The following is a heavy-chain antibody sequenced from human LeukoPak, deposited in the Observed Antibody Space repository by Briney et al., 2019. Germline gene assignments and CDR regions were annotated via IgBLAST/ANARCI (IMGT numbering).Heavy chain of an antibody. J-gene: IGHJ6*03. Sequence: GGSLRLSCAASGFTFSSYWMSWVRQAPGKGLEWVANIKQDGSEKYYVDSVKGRFTISRDNAKNSLYLQMNSLRAEDTAVYYCARGRLYSGSYEGGPGGYYYYYYMDVWGKGTTVTISS. CDR2: IKQDGSEK. CDR1: GFTFSSYW. D-gene: IGHD1-26*01. CDR3: ARGRLYSGSYEGGPGGYYYYYYMDV. V-gene: IGHV3-7*01.